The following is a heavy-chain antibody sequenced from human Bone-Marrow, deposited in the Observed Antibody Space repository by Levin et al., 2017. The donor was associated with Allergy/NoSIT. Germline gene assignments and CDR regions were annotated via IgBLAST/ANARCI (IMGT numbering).Heavy chain of an antibody. V-gene: IGHV7-4-1*02. D-gene: IGHD2-15*01. Sequence: GGSLRLSCKASGYTFTNYTMNWVRQAPGQGLKWMGWINTKTGEPTYAQDFTDRFVFSLDTSVSTAYLQIRSLKAEDTAVYYGARDGVVVGGLDPWGQGTLVTVSS. CDR3: ARDGVVVGGLDP. J-gene: IGHJ5*02. CDR2: INTKTGEP. CDR1: GYTFTNYT.